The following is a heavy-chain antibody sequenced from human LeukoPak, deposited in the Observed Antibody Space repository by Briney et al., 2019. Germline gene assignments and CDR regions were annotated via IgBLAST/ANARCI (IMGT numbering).Heavy chain of an antibody. Sequence: ASVKVSCKASGFTFTSSAMQWVRQARGQRLEWIGWIVVGSGNTNYAQKFQERVTITRDMSTSTAYMELSSLRSEDTAVYYCAADTYYYDSSGCPEGFDYWGQGTLVTVSS. CDR1: GFTFTSSA. V-gene: IGHV1-58*02. CDR3: AADTYYYDSSGCPEGFDY. CDR2: IVVGSGNT. J-gene: IGHJ4*02. D-gene: IGHD3-22*01.